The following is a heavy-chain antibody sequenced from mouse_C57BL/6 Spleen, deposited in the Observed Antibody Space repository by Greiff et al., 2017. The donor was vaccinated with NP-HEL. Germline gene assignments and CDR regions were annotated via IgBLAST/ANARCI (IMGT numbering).Heavy chain of an antibody. V-gene: IGHV5-16*01. CDR3: ARAITTVVAGYYFDY. CDR2: INYDGSST. CDR1: GFTFSDYY. D-gene: IGHD1-1*01. J-gene: IGHJ2*01. Sequence: EVKLMESEGGLVQPGSSMKLPCTASGFTFSDYYMAWVRQVPEKGLEWVANINYDGSSTYYLDSLKSRFIISRDNAKNILYLQMSSLKSEDTATYYCARAITTVVAGYYFDYWGQGTTLTVSS.